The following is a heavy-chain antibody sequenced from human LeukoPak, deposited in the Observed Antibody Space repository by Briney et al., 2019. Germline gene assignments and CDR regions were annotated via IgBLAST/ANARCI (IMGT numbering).Heavy chain of an antibody. V-gene: IGHV3-33*01. D-gene: IGHD3-10*01. CDR1: GFTFSSYG. CDR3: ARAADYYASGIFY. J-gene: IGHJ4*02. CDR2: IWYDGSNK. Sequence: PGGSLRLSCAASGFTFSSYGMHWVRQAPGKGLEWVAVIWYDGSNKYYADSVKGRFTISRDNAKNTLYLQMNSLRAEDTAVYYCARAADYYASGIFYWGQGTLVTVSS.